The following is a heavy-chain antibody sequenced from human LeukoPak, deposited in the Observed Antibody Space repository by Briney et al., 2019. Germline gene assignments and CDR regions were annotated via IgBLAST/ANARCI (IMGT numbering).Heavy chain of an antibody. CDR1: GFTFRIYG. D-gene: IGHD3-9*01. CDR2: ISGSGGST. CDR3: AKDRRRDDVLTGSFSD. V-gene: IGHV3-23*01. Sequence: GGSLRLSCAASGFTFRIYGMSWVRQAPGKGLEWVSAISGSGGSTYYADSVKGRFTISRDNSKNTLYLQMNSLRAEDTALYYCAKDRRRDDVLTGSFSDWGQGTLVTVSS. J-gene: IGHJ4*02.